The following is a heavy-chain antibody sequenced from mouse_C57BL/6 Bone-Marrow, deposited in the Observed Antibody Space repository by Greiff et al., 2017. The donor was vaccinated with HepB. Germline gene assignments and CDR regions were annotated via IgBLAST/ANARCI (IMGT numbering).Heavy chain of an antibody. V-gene: IGHV1-66*01. CDR2: IYPGSGNT. J-gene: IGHJ2*01. CDR3: ARQGDGSNY. CDR1: GYSFTSYY. Sequence: QVHVKQSGPELVKPGASVKISCKASGYSFTSYYIHWVKQRPGQGLEWIGWIYPGSGNTKYNEKFKGKATLTADTSSSTAYMQLSSLTSEDSAVYYCARQGDGSNYWGQGTTLTVSS. D-gene: IGHD1-1*01.